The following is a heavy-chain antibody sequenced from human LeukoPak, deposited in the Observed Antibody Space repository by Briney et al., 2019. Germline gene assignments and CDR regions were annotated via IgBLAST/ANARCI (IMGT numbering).Heavy chain of an antibody. Sequence: SETLSLTCTVSGGSVSSTTYYWSWIRQPPGKGLEWIASINYSGSTYYNPSLKSRVTISVDTSKNQFSLKLRSVTAADTAVYYCARGGFLDPIDPWGQGTLVTVSS. V-gene: IGHV4-39*07. J-gene: IGHJ5*02. CDR1: GGSVSSTTYY. CDR2: INYSGST. CDR3: ARGGFLDPIDP. D-gene: IGHD3/OR15-3a*01.